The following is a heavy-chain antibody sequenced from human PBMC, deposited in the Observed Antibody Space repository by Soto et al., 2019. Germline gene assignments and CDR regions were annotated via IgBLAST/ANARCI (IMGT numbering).Heavy chain of an antibody. J-gene: IGHJ4*01. CDR1: GGSITSYY. V-gene: IGHV4-59*01. D-gene: IGHD3-10*01. CDR2: IHNSGST. Sequence: LSLTCTVSGGSITSYYWSWIRQPPGKGLEWIGYIHNSGSTSYNPSLQSRVTISADVSKNQFSLDLRSVTAADTAVYYCARRWSGTDYWGHGTLVTVSS. CDR3: ARRWSGTDY.